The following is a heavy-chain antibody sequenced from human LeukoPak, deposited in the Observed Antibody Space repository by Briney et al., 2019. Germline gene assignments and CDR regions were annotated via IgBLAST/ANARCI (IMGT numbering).Heavy chain of an antibody. CDR3: ARDRGYCGSTSCYYGIDY. D-gene: IGHD2-2*01. V-gene: IGHV3-48*01. Sequence: GGSLRLSCAASGFTFSSYSMNWVRQAPGKGLEWVSYISSSSSTIYYADSVKGRFTISRDNAKNSLYLQMNSLRAEDTAVYYCARDRGYCGSTSCYYGIDYWGQGTLVTVSS. CDR1: GFTFSSYS. J-gene: IGHJ4*02. CDR2: ISSSSSTI.